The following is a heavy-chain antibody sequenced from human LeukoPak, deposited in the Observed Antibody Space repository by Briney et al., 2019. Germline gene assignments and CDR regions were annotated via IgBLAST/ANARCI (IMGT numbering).Heavy chain of an antibody. CDR2: FDPEDGET. D-gene: IGHD3-22*01. J-gene: IGHJ4*02. Sequence: AASVKVSCKASGYTFTGYYMHWVRQAPGKGLEWMGGFDPEDGETIYAQKFQGRVTMTEDTSTDTAYMELSSLRSEDTAVYYCATSYYYDSSGPHFDYWGQGTLVTVSS. CDR3: ATSYYYDSSGPHFDY. V-gene: IGHV1-24*01. CDR1: GYTFTGYY.